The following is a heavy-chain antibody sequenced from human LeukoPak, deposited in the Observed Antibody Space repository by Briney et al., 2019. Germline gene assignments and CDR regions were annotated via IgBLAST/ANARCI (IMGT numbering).Heavy chain of an antibody. Sequence: SETLSLTCTVCGGSVSSYHWSWIRQSPGKGLEWIGYIDSSGTTNYSPSLKSRVMISVDTSKNQFSLKLSSVTAADTAVYYCATAVGATQPFDYWGQGTLVTVSS. J-gene: IGHJ4*02. CDR1: GGSVSSYH. D-gene: IGHD1-26*01. V-gene: IGHV4-4*09. CDR3: ATAVGATQPFDY. CDR2: IDSSGTT.